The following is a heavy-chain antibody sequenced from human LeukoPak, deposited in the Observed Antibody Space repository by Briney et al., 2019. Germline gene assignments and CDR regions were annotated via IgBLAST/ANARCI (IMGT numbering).Heavy chain of an antibody. D-gene: IGHD5-18*01. Sequence: SETLSLTCTVSGGSISGSDYYWAWIRQPPGKGLEWIGNNYYSGNTYYNPSLQSRVTVSVDTSKNQFSLKLSSVTAADTAVYYCARLAYTYGLADYWGQGILVTVSS. CDR1: GGSISGSDYY. CDR3: ARLAYTYGLADY. J-gene: IGHJ4*02. CDR2: NYYSGNT. V-gene: IGHV4-39*01.